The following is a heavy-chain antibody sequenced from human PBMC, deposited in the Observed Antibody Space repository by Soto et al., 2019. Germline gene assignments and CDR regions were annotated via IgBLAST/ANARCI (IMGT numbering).Heavy chain of an antibody. V-gene: IGHV4-31*03. J-gene: IGHJ6*02. CDR3: ATLLGSHQHYYFGIDV. CDR2: IYYSGGT. D-gene: IGHD2-2*01. CDR1: GYSMTSGGYY. Sequence: QMQLQESGPELVKPSQTLSLICTVSGYSMTSGGYYWSWIRHLPGKGLEWIGYIYYSGGTQFNPSLKSRVSMSVDTSKNQFSLRLSSVTVADTAVYYCATLLGSHQHYYFGIDVWGQGTTVTVSS.